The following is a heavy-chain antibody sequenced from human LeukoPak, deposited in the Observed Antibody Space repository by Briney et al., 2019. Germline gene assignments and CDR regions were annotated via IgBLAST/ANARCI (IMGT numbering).Heavy chain of an antibody. V-gene: IGHV3-33*01. D-gene: IGHD3-16*01. Sequence: PGTSLRHSCAASGFTFSSYGMHWVRQAPGKGLEWVAIIWHDGSTEYYTDSVKGRFTISRDNSENTLYLQMDSLRAEDTAVYFCAREQRGGLSGNLGGLFASYYTYYYMDVWGRGTTVTVSS. CDR2: IWHDGSTE. J-gene: IGHJ6*03. CDR1: GFTFSSYG. CDR3: AREQRGGLSGNLGGLFASYYTYYYMDV.